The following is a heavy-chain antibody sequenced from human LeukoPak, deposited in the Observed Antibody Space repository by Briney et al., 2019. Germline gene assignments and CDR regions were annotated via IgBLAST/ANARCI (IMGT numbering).Heavy chain of an antibody. J-gene: IGHJ5*02. Sequence: GRSLRLSCSASGFIFRSYSMNWVRQTPGKGLEWVSSISSSSDYIYYADSVKGRFTISRDNARNSLSLQMNSLRAEDTAVYYCARGSVVVSAADNWFDPWGQGTLVTVSS. CDR1: GFIFRSYS. CDR3: ARGSVVVSAADNWFDP. CDR2: ISSSSDYI. V-gene: IGHV3-21*01. D-gene: IGHD2-2*01.